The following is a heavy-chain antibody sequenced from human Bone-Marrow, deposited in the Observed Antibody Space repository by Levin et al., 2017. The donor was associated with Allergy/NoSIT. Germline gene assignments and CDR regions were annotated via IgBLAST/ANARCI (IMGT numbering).Heavy chain of an antibody. J-gene: IGHJ5*02. CDR2: IYHSGST. V-gene: IGHV4-4*02. CDR3: ARRNVLAPGEEWFDP. D-gene: IGHD7-27*01. Sequence: SETLSLTCGVSDDSISSSHWWTWVRQPPGKGLEWIGEIYHSGSTNYNPSLKSRVTISVEKAKNQFSLKLSSVTAADTAVYYCARRNVLAPGEEWFDPWGQGTLVTVSS. CDR1: DDSISSSHW.